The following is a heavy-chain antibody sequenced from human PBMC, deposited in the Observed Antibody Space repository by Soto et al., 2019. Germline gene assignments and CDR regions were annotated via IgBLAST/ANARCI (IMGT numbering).Heavy chain of an antibody. Sequence: SETLSLTCTVSGGSISGYYWSWIRQPPGKGLEWIGYIYYSGSTKYNPSLNSRVTISMDTSKNQFSLKVSSVTAADTAVYYCARETYGDYVGYFDPWGQGTLVTVSS. CDR2: IYYSGST. D-gene: IGHD4-17*01. CDR3: ARETYGDYVGYFDP. J-gene: IGHJ5*02. V-gene: IGHV4-59*12. CDR1: GGSISGYY.